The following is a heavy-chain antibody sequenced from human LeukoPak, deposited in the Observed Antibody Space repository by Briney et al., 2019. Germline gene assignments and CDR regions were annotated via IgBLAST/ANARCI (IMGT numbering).Heavy chain of an antibody. CDR1: GGSVSSGSYY. J-gene: IGHJ2*01. V-gene: IGHV4-61*01. D-gene: IGHD2-15*01. CDR2: IYYSGRP. CDR3: ARDIPLGYCSGGSCYALRYFDL. Sequence: SETLSLTCTVSGGSVSSGSYYWTWIRQPPGKGLVWFEYIYYSGRPNNIPSGKIQVTISVDTSKNQFSLKLSSVTAADTAVYYCARDIPLGYCSGGSCYALRYFDLWGRGTLVTVSS.